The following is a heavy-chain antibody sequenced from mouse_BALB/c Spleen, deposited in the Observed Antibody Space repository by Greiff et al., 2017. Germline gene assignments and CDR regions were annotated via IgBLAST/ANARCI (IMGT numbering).Heavy chain of an antibody. J-gene: IGHJ4*01. CDR2: INPGSGGT. Sequence: QVQLQQSGAELVRPGTSVKVSCKASGYAFTNYLIEWVKQRPGQGLEWIGVINPGSGGTNYNEKFKGKATLTADKSSSTAYMQLSSLTSDDSAVYFCARGLLSYYAMDYWGQGTSVTVSS. CDR3: ARGLLSYYAMDY. D-gene: IGHD2-3*01. CDR1: GYAFTNYL. V-gene: IGHV1-54*01.